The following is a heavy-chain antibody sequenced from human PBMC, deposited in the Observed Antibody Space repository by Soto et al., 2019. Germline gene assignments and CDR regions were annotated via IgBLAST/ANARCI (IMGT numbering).Heavy chain of an antibody. Sequence: SETLSLTCTVSGGSISSGDYYWSWIRQPPGKGLEWIGYIYYSGSTYYNPSLKSRVTISVDTSKNQFSLKLSSVTAADTAVYYCARGNTIFGVVIIPGYFDYWGQGTLVTVSS. J-gene: IGHJ4*02. CDR1: GGSISSGDYY. CDR2: IYYSGST. CDR3: ARGNTIFGVVIIPGYFDY. V-gene: IGHV4-30-4*02. D-gene: IGHD3-3*01.